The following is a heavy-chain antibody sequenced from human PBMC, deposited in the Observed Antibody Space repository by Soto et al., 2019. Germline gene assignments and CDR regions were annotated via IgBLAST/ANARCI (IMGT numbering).Heavy chain of an antibody. D-gene: IGHD4-17*01. Sequence: ASVKVSCKASGYTFTSYGISWVRQAPGQGLEWMGWISAYNGNTNYAQKLQGRVTMTTDTSTSTAYMELRSLRSDDTAVYYCASNGDYGDYPNWFDPWGQGTLVTVSS. CDR2: ISAYNGNT. J-gene: IGHJ5*02. CDR3: ASNGDYGDYPNWFDP. CDR1: GYTFTSYG. V-gene: IGHV1-18*01.